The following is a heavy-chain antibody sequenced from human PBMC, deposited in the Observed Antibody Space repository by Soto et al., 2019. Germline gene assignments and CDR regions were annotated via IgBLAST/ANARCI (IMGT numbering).Heavy chain of an antibody. CDR1: GFTFRSYW. CDR3: VREDVAMATNDH. CDR2: INDDGSSA. V-gene: IGHV3-74*01. D-gene: IGHD2-15*01. Sequence: EVQLVESGGNLVQPGGSLRLSCAVSGFTFRSYWMHWVRQAPGRGLVWVSRINDDGSSASYADSVKGRFTISRDNAKNTLYLQMRSLSAEDTAVYYCVREDVAMATNDHWGQGTLVTVSS. J-gene: IGHJ5*02.